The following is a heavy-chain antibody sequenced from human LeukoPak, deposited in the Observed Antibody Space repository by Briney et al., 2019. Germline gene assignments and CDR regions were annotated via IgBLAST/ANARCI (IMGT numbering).Heavy chain of an antibody. D-gene: IGHD2-8*02. V-gene: IGHV5-10-1*01. CDR3: AGHLTDNGMDV. CDR2: IDPSDSYI. J-gene: IGHJ6*02. Sequence: PGESLTISCKASGYSFTSYWISWVRQMPGKGLEWLGRIDPSDSYINFSPSFQGHSTFSADKSISTIYLQWSSLKASDTAVYYCAGHLTDNGMDVWGQGTTVTVSS. CDR1: GYSFTSYW.